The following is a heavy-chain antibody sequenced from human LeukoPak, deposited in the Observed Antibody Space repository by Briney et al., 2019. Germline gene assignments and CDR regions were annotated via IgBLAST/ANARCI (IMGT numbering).Heavy chain of an antibody. CDR1: GDSFTRSDYY. CDR2: IFYSGST. D-gene: IGHD3-16*01. CDR3: ARDYGKGPTPPRFDY. V-gene: IGHV4-39*07. Sequence: SETLSLTCTVSGDSFTRSDYYWGWVRQPPGKRLEWIGSIFYSGSTYYNPSLKSRVTMSLDTSKNQFSLKLSSVTAADTAVYYCARDYGKGPTPPRFDYWGQGTLITVSS. J-gene: IGHJ4*02.